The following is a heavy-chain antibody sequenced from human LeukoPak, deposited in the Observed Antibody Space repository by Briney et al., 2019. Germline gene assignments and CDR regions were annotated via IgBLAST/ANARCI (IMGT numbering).Heavy chain of an antibody. CDR1: GFTFSSYT. D-gene: IGHD1-26*01. Sequence: PGGSLRLSCAASGFTFSSYTMNWVRQAPGKGLEWVSSISTMSSYIYYADSVKGRFTISRDNAKNSLFLQMNSLRVEDTAVYYCARMGSGSYLDYWGQGTLVTVSS. J-gene: IGHJ4*02. V-gene: IGHV3-21*01. CDR3: ARMGSGSYLDY. CDR2: ISTMSSYI.